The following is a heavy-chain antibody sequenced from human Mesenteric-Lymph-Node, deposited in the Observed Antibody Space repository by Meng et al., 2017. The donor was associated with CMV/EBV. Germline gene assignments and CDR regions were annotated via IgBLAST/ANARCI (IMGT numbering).Heavy chain of an antibody. CDR3: AKEGSGWDFDY. CDR1: GFTLSSSA. J-gene: IGHJ4*02. D-gene: IGHD6-19*01. CDR2: IYSGGRT. V-gene: IGHV3-23*03. Sequence: GESLKISCAASGFTLSSSAMNWVRQAPGKGLEWVSVIYSGGRTYYGYSVKGRFTISRDNSKNTLYLQMNSLRVEDTAIYYCAKEGSGWDFDYWGQGTLVTVSS.